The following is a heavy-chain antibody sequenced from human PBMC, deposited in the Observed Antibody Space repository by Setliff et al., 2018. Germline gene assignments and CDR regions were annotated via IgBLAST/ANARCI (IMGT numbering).Heavy chain of an antibody. CDR3: ARTSTYVLGSGSYWDRWFDP. V-gene: IGHV4-39*06. D-gene: IGHD3-10*01. J-gene: IGHJ5*02. CDR1: GASISTTYYY. CDR2: IYYTGET. Sequence: SETLSLTCSVSGASISTTYYYWGWIRQPPGKGLEWIGNIYYTGETYYNPSLKSRLEVSVDTSKREFALRLSSVTAADTAVYYCARTSTYVLGSGSYWDRWFDPWSQGTLVTVSS.